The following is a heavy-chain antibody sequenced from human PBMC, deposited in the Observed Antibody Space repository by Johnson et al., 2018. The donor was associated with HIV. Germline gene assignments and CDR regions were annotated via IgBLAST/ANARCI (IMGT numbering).Heavy chain of an antibody. CDR3: QWEAFDI. CDR1: GFTVSNYY. V-gene: IGHV3-66*02. J-gene: IGHJ3*02. Sequence: VQLVESGGGLVQPGGSLRLSCAASGFTVSNYYMTWVRQSPGKGLEWVSVTYSGGSTYYADSVKGRFNISRDNSKNTLYLQMNSLRAEDTALSGGQWEAFDIWGQGTMVTVSS. CDR2: TYSGGST. D-gene: IGHD1-26*01.